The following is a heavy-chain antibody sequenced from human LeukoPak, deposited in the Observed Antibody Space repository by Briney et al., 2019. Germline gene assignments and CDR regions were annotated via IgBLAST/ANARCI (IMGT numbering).Heavy chain of an antibody. V-gene: IGHV1-69*04. CDR2: IIPILGIA. CDR1: GGTFSSYA. D-gene: IGHD3-10*01. CDR3: ARVLNYGSGFYYYGMDV. J-gene: IGHJ6*02. Sequence: ASVKVSCKASGGTFSSYAIGWVRQAPGQGLEWMGRIIPILGIANYAQKFQGRVTITADKSTSTAYMELSSLRSEDTAVYYCARVLNYGSGFYYYGMDVWGQGTTVTVSS.